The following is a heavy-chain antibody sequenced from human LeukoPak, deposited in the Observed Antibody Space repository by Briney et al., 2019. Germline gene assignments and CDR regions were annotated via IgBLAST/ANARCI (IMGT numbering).Heavy chain of an antibody. Sequence: GASVKVSCKASGYTFTGYYMHWVRQAPGKGLEWMGWINPNRGCTNYAQKFQGRVTMTRDTSISTAYMELSRLRSDDTAVYYCARDHTNWNPTTETYYYSYMDVWGKGTTVTVSS. J-gene: IGHJ6*03. CDR2: INPNRGCT. V-gene: IGHV1-2*02. CDR3: ARDHTNWNPTTETYYYSYMDV. CDR1: GYTFTGYY. D-gene: IGHD1-1*01.